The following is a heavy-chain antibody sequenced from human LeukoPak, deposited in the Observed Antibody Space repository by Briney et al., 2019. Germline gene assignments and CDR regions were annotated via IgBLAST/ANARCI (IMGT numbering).Heavy chain of an antibody. D-gene: IGHD3-16*01. CDR2: IYYSGST. Sequence: PSETLSLTCTVSGGSISNYYWSWIRQPPGKGLEWIGYIYYSGSTNYNPSLKSRVTISVDTSKNQFSLKLSSVTAADTAVYYCARVGDYFDYWGQGTLVTVSS. J-gene: IGHJ4*02. CDR1: GGSISNYY. CDR3: ARVGDYFDY. V-gene: IGHV4-59*01.